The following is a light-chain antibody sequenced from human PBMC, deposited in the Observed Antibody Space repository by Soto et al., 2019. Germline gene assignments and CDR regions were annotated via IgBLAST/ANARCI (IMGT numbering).Light chain of an antibody. CDR3: LQDYNYRLP. CDR1: QGIRHY. V-gene: IGKV1-6*01. J-gene: IGKJ4*01. Sequence: AIQMTQSPSSLSASVGDRVTITCRASQGIRHYLGWYQQKPGKDPELLIYAASSLQSGVPSRFSGSGSGTDFTLTISRLQPEDFATFYCLQDYNYRLPFGGGTKVEIK. CDR2: AAS.